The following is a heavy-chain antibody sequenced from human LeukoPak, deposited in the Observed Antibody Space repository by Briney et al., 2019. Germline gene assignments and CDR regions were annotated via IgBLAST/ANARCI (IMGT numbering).Heavy chain of an antibody. CDR2: INHSGST. D-gene: IGHD6-13*01. CDR3: ARGRRPGYSSSWYWVWFDP. V-gene: IGHV4-34*01. J-gene: IGHJ5*02. CDR1: GFTFSSYS. Sequence: GSLRLSCAASGFTFSSYSMNWVRQAPGKGLEWIGEINHSGSTNYNPSLKSRVTISVDTSKNQFSLKLSSVTAADTAVYYCARGRRPGYSSSWYWVWFDPWGQGTLVTVSS.